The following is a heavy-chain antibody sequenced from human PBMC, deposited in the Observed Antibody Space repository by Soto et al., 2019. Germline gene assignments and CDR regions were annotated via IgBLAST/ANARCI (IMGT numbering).Heavy chain of an antibody. Sequence: EVQLVETGGGLIQPGGSLRLSCAASGFTVSSNYMSWVRQAPGKELEWVSVIYSGGSTYYADSVKGRFTISRDNSKNTLYLQMNSLRAEDTAVYYCARENDSSGYYDYWGQGTLVTVSS. J-gene: IGHJ4*02. D-gene: IGHD3-22*01. V-gene: IGHV3-53*02. CDR1: GFTVSSNY. CDR2: IYSGGST. CDR3: ARENDSSGYYDY.